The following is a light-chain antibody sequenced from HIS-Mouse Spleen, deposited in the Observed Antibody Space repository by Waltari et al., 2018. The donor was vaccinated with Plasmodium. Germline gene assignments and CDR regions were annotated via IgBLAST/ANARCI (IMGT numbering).Light chain of an antibody. CDR3: QQYGSSPYT. CDR1: QRVSSSY. J-gene: IGKJ2*01. CDR2: GAS. V-gene: IGKV3-20*01. Sequence: EIVLTQSPGTLSLSPGESATIPCRASQRVSSSYLAWYQQKPGQAPRLLIYGASSRATGIPDRFSGSGSGTDFTLTISRLEPEDFAVYYCQQYGSSPYTFGQGTKLEIK.